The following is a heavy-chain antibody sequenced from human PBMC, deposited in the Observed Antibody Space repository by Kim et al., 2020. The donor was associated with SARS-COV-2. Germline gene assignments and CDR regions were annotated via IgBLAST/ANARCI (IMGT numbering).Heavy chain of an antibody. V-gene: IGHV3-48*01. D-gene: IGHD1-26*01. CDR3: ARGLSGSYLPGYYYYGMDV. Sequence: GRITISRDNAKNTLYVQMNSLRAEDTAVYYCARGLSGSYLPGYYYYGMDVWGQGTTVTVSS. J-gene: IGHJ6*02.